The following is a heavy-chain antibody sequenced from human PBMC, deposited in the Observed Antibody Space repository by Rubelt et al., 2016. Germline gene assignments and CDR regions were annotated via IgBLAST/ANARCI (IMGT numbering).Heavy chain of an antibody. D-gene: IGHD3-16*02. Sequence: EAKGGLVQPGGSLRLSCVASGFTVSSVWMHWVRQVPGKGLVWVSRINDDVSSTTTAYADSVEGRFTISRDYAKNTVYLQMNSLRPEDTAVYYCARDYIGGYHPDYWGQGTLVTVSS. V-gene: IGHV3-74*01. CDR1: GFTVSSVW. CDR2: INDDVSST. CDR3: ARDYIGGYHPDY. J-gene: IGHJ4*02.